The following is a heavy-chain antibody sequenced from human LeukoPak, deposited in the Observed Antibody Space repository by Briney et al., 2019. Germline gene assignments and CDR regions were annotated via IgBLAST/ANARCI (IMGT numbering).Heavy chain of an antibody. CDR2: FDPEDGET. CDR3: ATDRFYYGSGLFDY. Sequence: ASVKVSCKVSGYTLTELSMHWVRQAPGKGREWMGGFDPEDGETIYAQKFQGRVTMTEDTSTDTAYMELSSLRSEDTAVYYCATDRFYYGSGLFDYWGQGTLVTVSS. V-gene: IGHV1-24*01. CDR1: GYTLTELS. J-gene: IGHJ4*02. D-gene: IGHD3-10*01.